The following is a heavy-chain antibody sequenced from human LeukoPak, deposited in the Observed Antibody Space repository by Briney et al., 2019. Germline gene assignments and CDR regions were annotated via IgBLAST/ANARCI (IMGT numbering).Heavy chain of an antibody. J-gene: IGHJ3*02. V-gene: IGHV4-30-4*08. D-gene: IGHD2-2*01. CDR1: GGSISSGDYY. Sequence: SQTLSLTCTVSGGSISSGDYYWSWIRQPPGKGLEWIGYIYYSGSTYYNPSLKSRVTISVDTSKNQFSLKLSSVTAADTAVYYCARANDYCSSTSCNAFDIWGQGTMVTVSS. CDR2: IYYSGST. CDR3: ARANDYCSSTSCNAFDI.